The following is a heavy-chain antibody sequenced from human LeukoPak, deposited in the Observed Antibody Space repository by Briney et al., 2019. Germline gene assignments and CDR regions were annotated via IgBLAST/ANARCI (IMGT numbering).Heavy chain of an antibody. CDR2: IIPILGIA. CDR1: GGTFSSYT. CDR3: ARDPPNYYDSSGYPDNFDY. Sequence: PVKVSCKASGGTFSSYTISWVRQAPGQGLEWMGRIIPILGIANYAQKFQGRVTITADKSTSTAYMELSSLRSEDTAVYYCARDPPNYYDSSGYPDNFDYWGQGTLVTVSS. D-gene: IGHD3-22*01. V-gene: IGHV1-69*04. J-gene: IGHJ4*02.